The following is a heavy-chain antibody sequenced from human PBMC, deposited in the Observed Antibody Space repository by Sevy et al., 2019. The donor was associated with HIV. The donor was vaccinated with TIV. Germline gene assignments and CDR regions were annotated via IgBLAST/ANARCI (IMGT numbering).Heavy chain of an antibody. J-gene: IGHJ4*02. CDR2: IGYDGSNK. CDR1: GFTPSTYG. V-gene: IGHV3-33*01. CDR3: ARDPRMYGDYLLAYFDS. D-gene: IGHD4-17*01. Sequence: GGSLRLSCTASGFTPSTYGMHWVRQAPGKGLEWVAVIGYDGSNKYYADSVKGRLTISRDNSKNTLFLQMDSLRVEDTAVYYCARDPRMYGDYLLAYFDSWGQGTLVTVSS.